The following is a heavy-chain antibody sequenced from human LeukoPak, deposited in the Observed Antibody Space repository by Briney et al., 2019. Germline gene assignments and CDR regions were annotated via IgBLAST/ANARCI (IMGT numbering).Heavy chain of an antibody. CDR3: ARGLKYYYGSGSYYPFDY. CDR1: GNSISSGDYY. D-gene: IGHD3-10*01. V-gene: IGHV4-61*02. J-gene: IGHJ4*02. Sequence: SETLSLTCTVSGNSISSGDYYWSWIRQPAGKGLEWIGRIYTSGSTTYNPSLKSRVTISVDTSKNQFSLKLSSVTAADTAVYYCARGLKYYYGSGSYYPFDYWGQGTLVTVSS. CDR2: IYTSGST.